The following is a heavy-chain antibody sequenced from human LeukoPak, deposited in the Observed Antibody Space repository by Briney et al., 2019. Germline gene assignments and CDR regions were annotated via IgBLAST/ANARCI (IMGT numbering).Heavy chain of an antibody. CDR2: IRSKAYGGTT. V-gene: IGHV3-49*04. J-gene: IGHJ4*02. CDR1: GFTFGDYA. Sequence: PGGSLRLSCTASGFTFGDYAMSWVRQAPGKGLEWVGFIRSKAYGGTTEYAASVKGRFTISRDDSKSIACLQMNSLKTEDTAVYYCTRDRGSLDYWGQGTLVTVSS. CDR3: TRDRGSLDY. D-gene: IGHD3-10*01.